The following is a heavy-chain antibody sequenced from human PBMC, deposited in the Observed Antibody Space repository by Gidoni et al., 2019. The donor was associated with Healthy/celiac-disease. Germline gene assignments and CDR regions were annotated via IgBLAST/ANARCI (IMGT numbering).Heavy chain of an antibody. J-gene: IGHJ6*02. CDR2: ISSSSSYI. V-gene: IGHV3-21*01. CDR1: GFTFSSYS. CDR3: AREWDYGSGSYVGYYYGMDV. Sequence: EVQLVESGGGLVKPGGSLRLSCAASGFTFSSYSMNWVRQAPGKGLEWVSSISSSSSYIYYADSVKGRFTISRDNAKNSLYLQMNSLRAEDTAVYYCAREWDYGSGSYVGYYYGMDVWGQGTTVTVSS. D-gene: IGHD3-10*01.